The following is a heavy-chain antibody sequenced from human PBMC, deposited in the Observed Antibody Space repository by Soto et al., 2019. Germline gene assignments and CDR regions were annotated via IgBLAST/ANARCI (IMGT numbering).Heavy chain of an antibody. CDR1: GFTFSSYS. Sequence: GGSLRLSCAASGFTFSSYSMNWVRQAPGKGLEWVSSISSSSSYIYYADSVKGRFTISRDNAKNSLYLQMNSLRAEDTAVYYCARDGRGSTIPHYYYYMDVWGKGTTVTVSS. J-gene: IGHJ6*03. CDR2: ISSSSSYI. V-gene: IGHV3-21*01. CDR3: ARDGRGSTIPHYYYYMDV. D-gene: IGHD3-16*01.